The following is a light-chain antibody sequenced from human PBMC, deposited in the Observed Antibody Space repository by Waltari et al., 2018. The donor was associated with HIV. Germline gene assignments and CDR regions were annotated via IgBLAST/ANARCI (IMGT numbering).Light chain of an antibody. V-gene: IGLV7-46*01. CDR1: TGTVTSGHY. CDR3: LLSYRDTRV. J-gene: IGLJ3*02. Sequence: QAVVTQEPSLTVSPGGQVTLTCGSNTGTVTSGHYPSWFQQKPGQAPRPLIFDTRYQHTWTLALFSGSLLGGKAALTLAGAQPEDEAEYYCLLSYRDTRVFGGGTKLTVL. CDR2: DTR.